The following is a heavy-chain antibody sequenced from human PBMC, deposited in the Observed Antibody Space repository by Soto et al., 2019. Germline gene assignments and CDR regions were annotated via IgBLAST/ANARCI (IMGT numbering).Heavy chain of an antibody. J-gene: IGHJ4*02. CDR3: AKGAWQQLVIGAFDY. V-gene: IGHV3-30*18. D-gene: IGHD6-13*01. CDR2: ISYDVSNK. CDR1: GCTVSSYG. Sequence: PGASLSLSSAASGCTVSSYGMHWVRQAPGKGLEWVAVISYDVSNKYYADSVKGRFTISRGNSKNTLYLQMNSLRAGDTAVYYCAKGAWQQLVIGAFDYWGQGTLVTVSS.